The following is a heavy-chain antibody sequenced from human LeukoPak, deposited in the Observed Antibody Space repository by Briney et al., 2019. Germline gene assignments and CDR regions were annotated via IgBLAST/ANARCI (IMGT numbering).Heavy chain of an antibody. CDR3: GALRRNSGRAFDI. Sequence: QAGGSLRLSCAASGFTFSSYSMNWVRQAPGKGLEWVSYISSSSSTIYYADSVKGRFTISRDNAKNSLYLQMNSLRAEDTAVYYCGALRRNSGRAFDIWGQGTMVTVSS. J-gene: IGHJ3*02. CDR2: ISSSSSTI. V-gene: IGHV3-48*01. D-gene: IGHD3-10*01. CDR1: GFTFSSYS.